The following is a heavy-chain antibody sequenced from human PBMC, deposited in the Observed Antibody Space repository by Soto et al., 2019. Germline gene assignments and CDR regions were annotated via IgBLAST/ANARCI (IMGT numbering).Heavy chain of an antibody. Sequence: QVQLVESGGGVVQPGRSPRLSCAASGFTFSSYGMHWVRQAPGKGLEWVAVISYDGSNKYYADSVKGRFTISRDNSKNTLYLQMNSLRAEDTAVYYCAKDYFGGGEKDEGGGYFDYWGQGTLVTVSS. CDR2: ISYDGSNK. CDR1: GFTFSSYG. V-gene: IGHV3-30*18. CDR3: AKDYFGGGEKDEGGGYFDY. D-gene: IGHD3-10*01. J-gene: IGHJ4*02.